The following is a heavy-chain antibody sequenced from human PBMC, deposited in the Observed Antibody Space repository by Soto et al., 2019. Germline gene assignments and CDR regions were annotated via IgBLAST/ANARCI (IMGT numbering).Heavy chain of an antibody. J-gene: IGHJ6*02. CDR2: MNPNIDNT. D-gene: IGHD3-16*02. CDR3: ARAVGSFSRMDV. Sequence: ASVKVSCKASGYTFTSYDINWVRQATGQGLEWMGWMNPNIDNTGYAQKFQGRVTMTRNTSINTAFMELSSLRSEDTAVYFCARAVGSFSRMDVWGQGTTVTVSS. V-gene: IGHV1-8*01. CDR1: GYTFTSYD.